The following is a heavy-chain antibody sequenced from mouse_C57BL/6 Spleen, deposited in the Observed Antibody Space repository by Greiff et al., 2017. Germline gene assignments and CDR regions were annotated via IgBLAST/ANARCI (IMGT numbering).Heavy chain of an antibody. CDR1: GFTFSSYA. D-gene: IGHD1-1*01. CDR3: TREGYYGRGHY. J-gene: IGHJ2*01. V-gene: IGHV5-9-1*02. CDR2: ISSGGDYI. Sequence: EVQVVESGEGLVKPGGSLKLSCAASGFTFSSYAMSWVRQTPEKRLEWVAYISSGGDYIYYADTVKGRFTISRDNARNTLYLQMSSLKSEDTAMYYCTREGYYGRGHYWGQGTTLTVSS.